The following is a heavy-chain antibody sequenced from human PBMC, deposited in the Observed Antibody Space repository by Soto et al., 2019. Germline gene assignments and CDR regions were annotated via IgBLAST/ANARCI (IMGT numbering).Heavy chain of an antibody. D-gene: IGHD5-18*01. CDR3: ARGLWSFAY. CDR2: IWYDGSNK. J-gene: IGHJ4*02. CDR1: GITLSSYG. Sequence: QVQLVESGGGVVQPGRSLRLSCAASGITLSSYGMHWVRQAPGKGLEWVAVIWYDGSNKYYADSVKGRFTIARDNSKNTLYLKMNSLRAEHTAVYYCARGLWSFAYWGQGTLVTVSS. V-gene: IGHV3-33*01.